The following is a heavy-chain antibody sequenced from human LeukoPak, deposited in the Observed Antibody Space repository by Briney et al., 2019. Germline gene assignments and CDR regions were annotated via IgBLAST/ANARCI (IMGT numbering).Heavy chain of an antibody. CDR1: GGSISSHY. CDR2: IYYSGTT. D-gene: IGHD6-13*01. CDR3: ARGVYIAAAQYGY. V-gene: IGHV4-59*11. J-gene: IGHJ4*02. Sequence: SETLSLTCTVSGGSISSHYWSWIRQPPGKGLEWIGYIYYSGTTNYNPSLKSRVTISVDTSKSQFSLKLCSVTAADTAVYYCARGVYIAAAQYGYWGQGTLVTVSS.